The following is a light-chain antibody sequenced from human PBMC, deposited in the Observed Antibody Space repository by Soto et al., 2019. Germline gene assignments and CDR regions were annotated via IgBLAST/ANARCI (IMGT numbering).Light chain of an antibody. J-gene: IGKJ1*01. CDR1: PSVSSN. CDR2: GAS. V-gene: IGKV3-15*01. Sequence: EIVMTQSPATLSVSPGERATLSCRASPSVSSNLAWYQQKPGQAPRLLIYGASTRATGIPARFSGSGSGTAFTLTISSLQSEDFAIYYCQHYNNWPPWTFGQWTKVEIK. CDR3: QHYNNWPPWT.